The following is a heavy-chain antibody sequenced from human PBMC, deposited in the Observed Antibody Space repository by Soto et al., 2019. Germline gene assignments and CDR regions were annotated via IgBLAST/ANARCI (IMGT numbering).Heavy chain of an antibody. V-gene: IGHV3-21*01. CDR1: GFPFSSYS. D-gene: IGHD6-6*01. CDR2: ISSSSSYI. Sequence: QGLPYTSAGFPFSSYSMNWIGPAPGKGLEWVSSISSSSSYIYYADSVKGRSTISRDNAKNSLYLQMNSLRAEDTAVYYCARDLAYSSSSTFYCGQGTLVTGSA. CDR3: ARDLAYSSSSTFY. J-gene: IGHJ4*02.